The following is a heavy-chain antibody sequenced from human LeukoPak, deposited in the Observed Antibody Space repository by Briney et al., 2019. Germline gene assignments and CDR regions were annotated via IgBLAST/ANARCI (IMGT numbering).Heavy chain of an antibody. V-gene: IGHV1-69*01. CDR1: GGTFSSYA. Sequence: GSSVKVSCKASGGTFSSYAISWVRQAPGQGLEWMGGIIPIFGTANYAQKFQGRVTITADESTSTAYMELSSLRSEDTAVYCCARSTAMGYYYYGMDVWGQGTTVTVSS. CDR3: ARSTAMGYYYYGMDV. D-gene: IGHD5-18*01. J-gene: IGHJ6*02. CDR2: IIPIFGTA.